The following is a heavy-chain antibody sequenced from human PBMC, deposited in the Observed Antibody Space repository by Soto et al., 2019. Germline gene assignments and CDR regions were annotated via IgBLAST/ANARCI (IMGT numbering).Heavy chain of an antibody. CDR1: GFTFSSYG. Sequence: GGSLRLSCAAPGFTFSSYGMHWVRQAPGKGLEWVAVISYDGSNKYYADSVKGRFTISRDNSKNTLYLQMNSLRAEDTAVYYCAKSDLRYYYDSSPAYYYGMDVWGQGTTVTVSS. J-gene: IGHJ6*02. D-gene: IGHD3-22*01. CDR3: AKSDLRYYYDSSPAYYYGMDV. CDR2: ISYDGSNK. V-gene: IGHV3-30*18.